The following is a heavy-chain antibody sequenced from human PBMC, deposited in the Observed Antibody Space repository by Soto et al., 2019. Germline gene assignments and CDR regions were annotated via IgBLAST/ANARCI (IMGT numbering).Heavy chain of an antibody. CDR3: AAIRGYRLDYYYYYGMDV. J-gene: IGHJ6*02. Sequence: SVKVSCKXSGFTFTSSAVQWGRQARGQRLEWIGWIVVGSGNTNYAQKFQERVTITRDMSTSTAYMELSSLRSEDTAVYYCAAIRGYRLDYYYYYGMDVWGQGTTVTVSS. V-gene: IGHV1-58*01. D-gene: IGHD5-18*01. CDR2: IVVGSGNT. CDR1: GFTFTSSA.